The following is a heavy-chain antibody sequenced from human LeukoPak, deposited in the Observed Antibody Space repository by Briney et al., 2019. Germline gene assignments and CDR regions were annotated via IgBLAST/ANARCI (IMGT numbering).Heavy chain of an antibody. CDR1: GFTFDDYA. CDR3: AKDSSSGWFRGYFQH. Sequence: PGGSLRLSCAASGFTFDDYAMHWVRQAPGKGLEWVSGISWNSGSIGYADSVKGRFTISRDNAKNSLYLQMNSLRAEDMALYYCAKDSSSGWFRGYFQHWGQGTRVTVSS. J-gene: IGHJ1*01. V-gene: IGHV3-9*03. CDR2: ISWNSGSI. D-gene: IGHD6-19*01.